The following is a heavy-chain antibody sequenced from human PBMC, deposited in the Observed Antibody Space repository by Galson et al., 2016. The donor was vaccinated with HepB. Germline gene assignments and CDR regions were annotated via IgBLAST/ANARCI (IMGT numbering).Heavy chain of an antibody. CDR2: MHYSGSI. CDR3: SRSGTTHGLVLPYYYIDV. CDR1: GDSISSSYY. Sequence: ETLSRTCTVSGDSISSSYYWVWIRQPPGKGLEWIRSMHYSGSIYSNPSLKSRFTVSLDTSKNQVSLKLTSVTAAYTAVYYCSRSGTTHGLVLPYYYIDVWGKGTTVTVSS. J-gene: IGHJ6*03. V-gene: IGHV4-39*01. D-gene: IGHD1-1*01.